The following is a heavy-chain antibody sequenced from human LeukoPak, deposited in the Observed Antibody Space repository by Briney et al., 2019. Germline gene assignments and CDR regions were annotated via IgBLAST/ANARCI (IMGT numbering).Heavy chain of an antibody. CDR2: IEQDGREK. V-gene: IGHV3-7*02. J-gene: IGHJ4*02. D-gene: IGHD2-2*01. CDR3: AAIRIGY. CDR1: GFTFSTYW. Sequence: GGSLRLSCAASGFTFSTYWMNWVRQAPGKGLEWVANIEQDGREKYYLDSVKGRFTISRDNAKNPLYLQMNSLTAEDTAVYYCAAIRIGYWGQGALVTVSS.